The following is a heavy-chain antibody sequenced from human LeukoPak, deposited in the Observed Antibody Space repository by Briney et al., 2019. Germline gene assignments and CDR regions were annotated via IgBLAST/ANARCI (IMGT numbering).Heavy chain of an antibody. D-gene: IGHD3-3*01. CDR1: GFTFSSYA. V-gene: IGHV3-23*01. CDR2: ISGSSGST. Sequence: PGGSLRLSCAASGFTFSSYAMSWVRQAPGKGLEWVSAISGSSGSTYYADSVKGRFTISRDNSKNTLYLQMNSLRAEDTAVYYCAKPKGFGFWSGFYFDYWGQGTLVTVSS. J-gene: IGHJ4*02. CDR3: AKPKGFGFWSGFYFDY.